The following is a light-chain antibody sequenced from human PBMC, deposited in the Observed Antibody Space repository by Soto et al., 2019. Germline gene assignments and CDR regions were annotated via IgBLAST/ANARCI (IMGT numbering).Light chain of an antibody. CDR2: GAS. J-gene: IGKJ1*01. V-gene: IGKV3-20*01. Sequence: EIVLTQSPGTLSLSPGERATLSCRASQSVSSSYLAWYQQKPGHAPRLLIYGASSRATSFPDRCSGSWSGTDFTLTISILEPEDFAVYYCQQYGSSPTFGQGTKVEIK. CDR3: QQYGSSPT. CDR1: QSVSSSY.